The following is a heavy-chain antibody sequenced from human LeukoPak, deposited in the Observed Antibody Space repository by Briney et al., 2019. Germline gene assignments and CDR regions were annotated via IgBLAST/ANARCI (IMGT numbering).Heavy chain of an antibody. J-gene: IGHJ6*02. D-gene: IGHD4-17*01. CDR2: IYYSGST. CDR3: ARSTDDYGDYYYYYGMDV. CDR1: GGSVSSGGYY. Sequence: PSETLSLTCTVSGGSVSSGGYYWSWIRQHPGKGLEWIGYIYYSGSTNYNPSLKSRVTISVDTSKNQFSLKLSSVTAADTAVYYCARSTDDYGDYYYYYGMDVWGQGTTVTVSS. V-gene: IGHV4-61*08.